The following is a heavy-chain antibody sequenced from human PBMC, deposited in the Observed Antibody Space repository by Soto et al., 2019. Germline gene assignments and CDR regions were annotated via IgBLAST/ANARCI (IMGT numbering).Heavy chain of an antibody. CDR2: ISSSSSTI. V-gene: IGHV3-48*02. Sequence: GGSLRLSCAASGFTFSSYSMNWVRQAPGKGLEWVSYISSSSSTIYYADSVKGRFTISRDNAKNSLYLQMNSLRDEDTAVYYCARGRNTYYYDSSGRDNCFDPWGQGTLVTVSS. CDR1: GFTFSSYS. J-gene: IGHJ5*02. D-gene: IGHD3-22*01. CDR3: ARGRNTYYYDSSGRDNCFDP.